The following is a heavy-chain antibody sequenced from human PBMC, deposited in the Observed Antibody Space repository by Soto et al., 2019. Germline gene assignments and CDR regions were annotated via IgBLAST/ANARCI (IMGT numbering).Heavy chain of an antibody. CDR2: ISASGDTT. D-gene: IGHD3-22*01. CDR3: AAQATGYFVPFDF. CDR1: GFSFSTCA. V-gene: IGHV3-23*01. Sequence: EVQLLESGGGLVQPGGSLRLSCAASGFSFSTCAVSWVRQAPGKGLEWVSSISASGDTTHYAESVRGRFTISRDNSRNTLHLQMSRLTAEDTAIDSCAAQATGYFVPFDFWGRGTLVTVSS. J-gene: IGHJ4*02.